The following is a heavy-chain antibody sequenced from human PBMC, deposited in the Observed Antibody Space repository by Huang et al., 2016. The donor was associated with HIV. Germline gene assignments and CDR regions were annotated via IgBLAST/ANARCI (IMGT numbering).Heavy chain of an antibody. J-gene: IGHJ5*02. CDR3: VRENYGSGSTLHWFDP. D-gene: IGHD3-10*01. CDR2: STSSSSFK. Sequence: DVQLVESGGGLVKPGGSLRLSCAASGFSFDSFAMHWVRQAPGKGLEWGASSTSSSSFKDDAVSLTGRFTVSRDNAKNSLYLQMNSLRPEDTAVYYCVRENYGSGSTLHWFDPWGQGTLVTVSS. CDR1: GFSFDSFA. V-gene: IGHV3-21*01.